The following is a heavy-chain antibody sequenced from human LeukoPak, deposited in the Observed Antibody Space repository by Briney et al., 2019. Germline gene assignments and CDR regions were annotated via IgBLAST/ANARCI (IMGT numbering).Heavy chain of an antibody. D-gene: IGHD3-3*01. V-gene: IGHV1-69*13. CDR2: IIPIFGTA. J-gene: IGHJ6*03. CDR1: GGTFSSYA. Sequence: SVRVSCKASGGTFSSYAISWVRQAPGQGLEWMGGIIPIFGTANYTHKFQGRVTITAEESTSTAYMELSSLRSEDTAVYYCARDRLRFLEWLSTHSDYYYYMDVWGKGTTVTVSS. CDR3: ARDRLRFLEWLSTHSDYYYYMDV.